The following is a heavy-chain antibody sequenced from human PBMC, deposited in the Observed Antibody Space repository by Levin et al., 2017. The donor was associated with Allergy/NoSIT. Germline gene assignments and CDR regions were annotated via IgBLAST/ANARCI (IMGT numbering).Heavy chain of an antibody. CDR3: ASRGAVRGIAAAATAAEYFQH. Sequence: GGSLRLSCAASGFTFSSYAMHWVRQAPGKGLEWVAVISYDGSNKYYADSVKGRFTISRDNSKNTLYLQMNSLRAEDTAVYYCASRGAVRGIAAAATAAEYFQHWGQGTLVTVSS. CDR2: ISYDGSNK. V-gene: IGHV3-30-3*01. J-gene: IGHJ1*01. CDR1: GFTFSSYA. D-gene: IGHD6-13*01.